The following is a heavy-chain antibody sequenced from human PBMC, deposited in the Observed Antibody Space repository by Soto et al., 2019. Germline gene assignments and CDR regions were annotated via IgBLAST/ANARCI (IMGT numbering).Heavy chain of an antibody. Sequence: QVQLVQSGAEEKKPGASVKVSCKASGYTFTSYAMHWVRQAPGQRLEWMGWINAGNGNTKYSQKFQGRVTITRDTSASTAYMELSSLRSEDTAVYYCGGGSGYYYWDDYWGQGTLVTVSS. CDR3: GGGSGYYYWDDY. V-gene: IGHV1-3*05. CDR1: GYTFTSYA. D-gene: IGHD3-22*01. J-gene: IGHJ4*02. CDR2: INAGNGNT.